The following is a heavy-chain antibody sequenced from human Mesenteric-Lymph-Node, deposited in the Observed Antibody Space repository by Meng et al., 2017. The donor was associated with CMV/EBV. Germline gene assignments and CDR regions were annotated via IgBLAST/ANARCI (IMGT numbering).Heavy chain of an antibody. CDR2: ISTSGTTM. D-gene: IGHD2-15*01. CDR3: AGGSSTWTNM. V-gene: IGHV3-48*03. Sequence: GESLKISCAASGFTFSSYEMNWVRQAPGKGLEWLSYISTSGTTMYYADSVKGRFTISRDNAKNSLYLQMNSLRAEDTAVYYCAGGSSTWTNMWGQGTLVTVSS. J-gene: IGHJ4*02. CDR1: GFTFSSYE.